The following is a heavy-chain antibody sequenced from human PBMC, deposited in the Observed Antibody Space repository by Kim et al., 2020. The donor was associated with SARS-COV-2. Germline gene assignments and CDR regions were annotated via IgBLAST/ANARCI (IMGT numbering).Heavy chain of an antibody. CDR3: ARDGGSSYYYYMDV. CDR2: IYSGGST. Sequence: GGSLRLSCAASGFTVSSNYMSWVRQAPGKGLEWVSVIYSGGSTYYADSVKGRFTISRDNSKNTLYLQMNSLRAEDTAAYYCARDGGSSYYYYMDVWGKGTTVTVPS. J-gene: IGHJ6*03. V-gene: IGHV3-53*01. CDR1: GFTVSSNY. D-gene: IGHD2-15*01.